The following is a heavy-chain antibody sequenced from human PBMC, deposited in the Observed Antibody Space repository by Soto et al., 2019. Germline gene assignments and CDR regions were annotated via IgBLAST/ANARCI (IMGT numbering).Heavy chain of an antibody. CDR3: ARDKITGLFHY. D-gene: IGHD2-8*02. Sequence: QVQLQQWGAGLLKPSETLSLTCAVYGGSFSAYYWTWIRQPPGTGLEWIGEINHSGSTNYNPSLRVRVTISVDTSKNQFSLKLTSVTAADTAVYYCARDKITGLFHYWGQGTLVTVSS. CDR1: GGSFSAYY. J-gene: IGHJ4*02. V-gene: IGHV4-34*01. CDR2: INHSGST.